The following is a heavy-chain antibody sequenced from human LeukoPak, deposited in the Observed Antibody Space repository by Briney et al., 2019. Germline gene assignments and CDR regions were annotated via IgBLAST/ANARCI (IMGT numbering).Heavy chain of an antibody. V-gene: IGHV4-34*01. J-gene: IGHJ5*02. CDR1: GGSFSGYY. CDR3: ARDRTPGIAAGGRWFDP. Sequence: PSETLSLTCAVYGGSFSGYYWSWIRQPPGKGLEWIGEINHSGSTNYNPSLKSRVTISVDTSKNQFSLKLSSVTAADTAVYYCARDRTPGIAAGGRWFDPWGQGTLVTVSS. D-gene: IGHD6-13*01. CDR2: INHSGST.